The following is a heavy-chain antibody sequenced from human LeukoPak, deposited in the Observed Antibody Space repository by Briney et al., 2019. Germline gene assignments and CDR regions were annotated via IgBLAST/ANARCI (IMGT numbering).Heavy chain of an antibody. CDR2: ISSSGSTI. D-gene: IGHD2-21*02. CDR1: GFTFSSYA. Sequence: GSLRLSCAASGFTFSSYAMSWVRQAPGKGLEWVSYISSSGSTIYYADSVKGRFTISRDNAKNSLYLQMNSLRAEDTAVYYCASVVVTAISYWGQGTLVTVSS. V-gene: IGHV3-48*04. CDR3: ASVVVTAISY. J-gene: IGHJ4*02.